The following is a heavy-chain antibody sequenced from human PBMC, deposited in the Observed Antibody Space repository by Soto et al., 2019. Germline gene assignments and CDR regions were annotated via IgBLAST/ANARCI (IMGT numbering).Heavy chain of an antibody. D-gene: IGHD7-27*01. J-gene: IGHJ6*02. Sequence: EVQLVESGGGLVQPGRSLRLSCAASGFTFDDYAMHWVRQAPGKGLEWVSGISWNSGSIGYADSVKGRFTISRDNAKNSLYLQMNSLRAEDTALYYCAKDSGATWGDGMDVWGQGTTVTVSS. CDR2: ISWNSGSI. CDR3: AKDSGATWGDGMDV. CDR1: GFTFDDYA. V-gene: IGHV3-9*01.